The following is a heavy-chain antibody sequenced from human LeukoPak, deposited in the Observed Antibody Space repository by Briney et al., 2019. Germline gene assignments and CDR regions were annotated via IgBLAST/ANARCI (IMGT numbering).Heavy chain of an antibody. J-gene: IGHJ4*02. Sequence: PSQTLSLTCTVSGGSISSGGYYWSWIRQHPGKGLEWIGYIYYSGSTYYNPSLKSRVTISVDTSKNQFSLKLSSVTAADTAVYYCARVRWWSEWELQEDYFDYWGQGTLVTVSS. CDR1: GGSISSGGYY. D-gene: IGHD1-26*01. CDR3: ARVRWWSEWELQEDYFDY. CDR2: IYYSGST. V-gene: IGHV4-31*03.